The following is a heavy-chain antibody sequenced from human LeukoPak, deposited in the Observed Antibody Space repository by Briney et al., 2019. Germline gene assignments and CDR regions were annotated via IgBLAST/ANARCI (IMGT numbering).Heavy chain of an antibody. CDR3: ARERRGYDAFDI. Sequence: PGGSLRLSCAASGFTFNVYAMHWVRQAPGKGLEYVSTISTNGGRTYYANSVKGRFTISRDNSKNTVYLQMGSLRAEDMAVYYCARERRGYDAFDIWGQGTMATVSS. D-gene: IGHD3-16*01. V-gene: IGHV3-64*01. CDR2: ISTNGGRT. J-gene: IGHJ3*02. CDR1: GFTFNVYA.